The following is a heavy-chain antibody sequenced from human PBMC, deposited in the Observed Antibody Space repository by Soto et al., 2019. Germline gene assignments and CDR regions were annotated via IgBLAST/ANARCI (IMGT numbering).Heavy chain of an antibody. D-gene: IGHD3-10*01. CDR2: INAGNDNT. J-gene: IGHJ4*02. CDR1: GDTFTSHA. V-gene: IGHV1-3*01. Sequence: VQLVQSGAEVREPGASEKVSCKASGDTFTSHAMHWVRQAPGQRLEWMAWINAGNDNTRYSQKFQGRVTITRDTSASTAYMELSSLRSEDTAVYYCATARSGSVDYWGQGTLVTVSS. CDR3: ATARSGSVDY.